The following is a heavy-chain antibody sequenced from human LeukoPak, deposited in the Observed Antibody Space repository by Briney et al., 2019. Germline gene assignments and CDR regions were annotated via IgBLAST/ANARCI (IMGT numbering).Heavy chain of an antibody. CDR1: GGSISSYY. J-gene: IGHJ6*03. CDR2: IYYSGST. CDR3: ARAGLSDALSYYYYYYMDV. Sequence: SETLSLTCTVSGGSISSYYWSWIRQPPGKGLEWIGYIYYSGSTNYNPSLKSRVTISVDTSKNQFSLKLSSVTAADTAVYYCARAGLSDALSYYYYYYMDVWGKGTTVTVSS. D-gene: IGHD6-25*01. V-gene: IGHV4-59*01.